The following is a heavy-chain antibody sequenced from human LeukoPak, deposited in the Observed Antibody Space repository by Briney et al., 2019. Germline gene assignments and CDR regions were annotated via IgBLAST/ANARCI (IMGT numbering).Heavy chain of an antibody. CDR3: ARDRDIVVVPAGSDAFDI. CDR2: ISSSSSYI. D-gene: IGHD2-2*01. V-gene: IGHV3-21*01. J-gene: IGHJ3*02. Sequence: PGGSLRLSCAASGFTFSSYSMNWVRQAPGKGLEWVSSISSSSSYIYYADSVKGRFTISRDNAKNSPYLQMNSLRAEDTAVYYCARDRDIVVVPAGSDAFDIWGQGTMVTVSS. CDR1: GFTFSSYS.